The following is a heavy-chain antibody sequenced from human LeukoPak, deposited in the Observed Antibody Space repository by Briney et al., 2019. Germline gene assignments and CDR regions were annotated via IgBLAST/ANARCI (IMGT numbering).Heavy chain of an antibody. Sequence: ASVKVSCKASGYTFTTYNINWVRQAPGQGLEWMGWISGYNGNTNYAQKLQGRVTMTTDTSTSTAYMELRSLRSDDTAVYYCARETNSWFDPWGQGTLVTVSS. V-gene: IGHV1-18*01. J-gene: IGHJ5*02. D-gene: IGHD4-23*01. CDR2: ISGYNGNT. CDR3: ARETNSWFDP. CDR1: GYTFTTYN.